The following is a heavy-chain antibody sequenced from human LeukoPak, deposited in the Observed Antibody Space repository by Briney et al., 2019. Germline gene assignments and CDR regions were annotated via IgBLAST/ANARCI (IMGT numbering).Heavy chain of an antibody. CDR1: GFTFTNYA. Sequence: GGSLRLSCAASGFTFTNYAMSWVRQAPGKGLEWVSGISGNSISTYYADSVKGRFTISRDNSKSTLYLQMDSLRADDTAVYYCAKEPSWNYYYVYSMHVWGKGTTVTVSS. J-gene: IGHJ6*03. CDR2: ISGNSIST. V-gene: IGHV3-23*01. CDR3: AKEPSWNYYYVYSMHV.